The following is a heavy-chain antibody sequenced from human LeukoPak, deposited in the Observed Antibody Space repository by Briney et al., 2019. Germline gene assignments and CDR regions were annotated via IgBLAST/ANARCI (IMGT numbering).Heavy chain of an antibody. CDR1: GVSISNYY. CDR3: ARGAAIMSDYFDY. J-gene: IGHJ4*02. CDR2: IYSSGSA. Sequence: SETLSLTCSVSGVSISNYYWSWIRQPAEKGLEWIGRIYSSGSANYNPSLMSRVTMSVDTSKNRFSLKLSSVTAADTAVYYCARGAAIMSDYFDYWGQGTLVSVSS. D-gene: IGHD5-12*01. V-gene: IGHV4-4*07.